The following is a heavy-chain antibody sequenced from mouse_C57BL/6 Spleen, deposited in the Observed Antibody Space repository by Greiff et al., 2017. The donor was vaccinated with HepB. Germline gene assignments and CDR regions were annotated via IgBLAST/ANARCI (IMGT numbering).Heavy chain of an antibody. CDR2: IYPGSGNT. Sequence: QVQLKQSGPELVKPGASVKISCKASGYSFTSYYIHWVKQRPGQGLEWIGWIYPGSGNTKYNEKFKGKATLTADTSSSTAYMQLSSLTSEDSAVYYCARYDYGFDYWGQGTTLTVSS. D-gene: IGHD2-4*01. CDR3: ARYDYGFDY. CDR1: GYSFTSYY. J-gene: IGHJ2*01. V-gene: IGHV1-66*01.